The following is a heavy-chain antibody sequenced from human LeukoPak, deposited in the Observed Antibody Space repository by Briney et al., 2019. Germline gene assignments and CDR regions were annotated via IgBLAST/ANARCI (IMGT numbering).Heavy chain of an antibody. Sequence: SETLSLTCTVSGGSISSYYWSWIRQPAGKGLEWIGYIYYSGSTNYNPSLKSRVTISVDTSKNQFSLKLSSVTAADTAVYYCASLNMAYSLDYWGQGTLVTVSS. CDR2: IYYSGST. J-gene: IGHJ4*02. V-gene: IGHV4-59*01. D-gene: IGHD2-15*01. CDR1: GGSISSYY. CDR3: ASLNMAYSLDY.